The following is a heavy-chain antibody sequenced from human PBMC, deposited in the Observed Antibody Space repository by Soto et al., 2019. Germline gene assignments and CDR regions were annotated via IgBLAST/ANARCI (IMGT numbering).Heavy chain of an antibody. J-gene: IGHJ4*02. CDR2: IYYSGST. V-gene: IGHV4-59*08. Sequence: SETLSVTCTVSGGSISSYYWSWIRQPPGKGLEWIGYIYYSGSTNYNPSLKSRVTISVDTSKNQFSLKLSSVTAADTAVYYCAKNWNWGSLVHWGQGTLVTVSS. CDR3: AKNWNWGSLVH. D-gene: IGHD7-27*01. CDR1: GGSISSYY.